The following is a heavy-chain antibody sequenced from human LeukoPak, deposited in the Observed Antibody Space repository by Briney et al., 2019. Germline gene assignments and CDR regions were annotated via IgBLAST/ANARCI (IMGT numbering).Heavy chain of an antibody. CDR1: GFTFSSYG. CDR3: AKGSGGYSYGSELVGY. J-gene: IGHJ4*02. Sequence: GGSLRLSCAASGFTFSSYGMHWVRQTPGKGLEWVAVISYDGSNKYYADSVKGRFTISRDNSKNTLYLQMNSLRAEDTAVYYCAKGSGGYSYGSELVGYWGQGTLVTVSS. CDR2: ISYDGSNK. D-gene: IGHD5-18*01. V-gene: IGHV3-30*18.